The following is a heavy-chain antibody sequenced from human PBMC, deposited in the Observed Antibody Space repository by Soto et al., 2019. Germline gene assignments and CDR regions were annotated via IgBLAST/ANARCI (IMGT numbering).Heavy chain of an antibody. D-gene: IGHD3-9*01. V-gene: IGHV4-4*02. Sequence: QVQLQQWGPVLVRPSWTLSLTCAVSGGSISSSNWWTWVRQSPVKGLDYIGEISHSGTSNSNPTLKSRITLSVDKSKNHFSRPLTYVTAADTAVYYSARVVLTITRGAFDAWGQGTLVIVSS. CDR3: ARVVLTITRGAFDA. CDR1: GGSISSSNW. J-gene: IGHJ3*01. CDR2: ISHSGTS.